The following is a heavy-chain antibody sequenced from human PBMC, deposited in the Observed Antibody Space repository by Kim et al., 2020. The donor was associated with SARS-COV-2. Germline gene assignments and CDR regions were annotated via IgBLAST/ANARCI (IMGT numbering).Heavy chain of an antibody. CDR1: GYTFTGYY. Sequence: ASVKVSCKASGYTFTGYYMHWVRQAPGQGLEWMGWINPNSGGTNYAQKFQGRVTMTRDTSISTAYMELSRLRSDDTAVYYCARDSYYYDSSGYYPFGYWGQGTLVTVSS. V-gene: IGHV1-2*02. D-gene: IGHD3-22*01. CDR3: ARDSYYYDSSGYYPFGY. CDR2: INPNSGGT. J-gene: IGHJ4*02.